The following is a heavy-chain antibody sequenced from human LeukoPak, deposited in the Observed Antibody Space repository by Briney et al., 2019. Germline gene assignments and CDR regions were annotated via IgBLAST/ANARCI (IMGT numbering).Heavy chain of an antibody. J-gene: IGHJ4*02. V-gene: IGHV3-11*01. CDR1: GFTFSNYY. CDR3: ARARSDVWGSYYVY. D-gene: IGHD3-16*01. Sequence: GGTLRLSCAASGFTFSNYYMSWIRQAPGKGLEWVSYISSSGSTIYYADSVKGRFTISRDNAKNSLYLQMNSLRAEDTAVYYCARARSDVWGSYYVYWGQGTLVTVSS. CDR2: ISSSGSTI.